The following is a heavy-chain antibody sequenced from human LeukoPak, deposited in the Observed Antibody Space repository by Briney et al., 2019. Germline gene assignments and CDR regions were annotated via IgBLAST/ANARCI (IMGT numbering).Heavy chain of an antibody. J-gene: IGHJ4*02. CDR1: GFTFTNYA. V-gene: IGHV3-23*01. CDR2: ITDSGGTT. D-gene: IGHD1-26*01. Sequence: GGSLRLSCAASGFTFTNYAMSWVRQAPGKGLEWVSTITDSGGTTFYADSVKGRFTISRDNFKNTVFLQMNSLRAEDTAVYYCAKLWRGSHPRYFDHWGQGTLVTVSS. CDR3: AKLWRGSHPRYFDH.